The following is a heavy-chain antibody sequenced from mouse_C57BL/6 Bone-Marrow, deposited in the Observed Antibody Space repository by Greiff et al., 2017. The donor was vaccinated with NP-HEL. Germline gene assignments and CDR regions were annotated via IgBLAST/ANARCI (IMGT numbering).Heavy chain of an antibody. CDR2: IDPSDSYT. CDR3: ARAGNGYYDYFDY. V-gene: IGHV1-50*01. CDR1: GYTFTSYW. J-gene: IGHJ2*01. Sequence: QVQLQQPGAELVKPGASVKLSCKASGYTFTSYWMQWVKQRPGQGLEWIGEIDPSDSYTNYNQKFKGKATLTVDTSSSTAYMQLSSLTSEDSAVYYWARAGNGYYDYFDYWGQGTTLTVSS. D-gene: IGHD2-3*01.